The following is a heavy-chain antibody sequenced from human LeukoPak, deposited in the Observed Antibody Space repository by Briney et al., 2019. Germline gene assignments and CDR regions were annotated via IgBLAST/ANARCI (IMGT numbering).Heavy chain of an antibody. CDR2: IYYSGSA. Sequence: SETLSLTCTVSGGSIISSNYYWGWIRQPPGKGLEWIGSIYYSGSAYYNPSLKSRVTISVDTSKSQFSLKLSSLTAADTAVYYCARTGQHQFVRLWFDPWGQGTLVTVSS. V-gene: IGHV4-39*01. D-gene: IGHD3-9*01. CDR3: ARTGQHQFVRLWFDP. J-gene: IGHJ5*02. CDR1: GGSIISSNYY.